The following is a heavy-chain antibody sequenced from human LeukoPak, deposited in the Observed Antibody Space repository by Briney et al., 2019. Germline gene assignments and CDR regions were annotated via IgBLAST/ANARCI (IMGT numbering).Heavy chain of an antibody. D-gene: IGHD3-22*01. CDR1: GFTFSSYS. J-gene: IGHJ4*02. V-gene: IGHV3-48*02. Sequence: GGSLRLSCAASGFTFSSYSVNWVRQAPGKGLEWVSHISSSSSTIYYADSVKGRFTISRDNAKNSLYLQMNSLRDEDTAVYYCARYYYDSSGYYSSLGYWGQGTLVTVSS. CDR3: ARYYYDSSGYYSSLGY. CDR2: ISSSSSTI.